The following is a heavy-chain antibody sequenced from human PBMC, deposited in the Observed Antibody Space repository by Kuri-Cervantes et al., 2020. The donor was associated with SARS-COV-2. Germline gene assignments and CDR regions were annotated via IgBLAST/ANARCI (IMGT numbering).Heavy chain of an antibody. J-gene: IGHJ4*02. D-gene: IGHD7-27*01. CDR2: ISGSGDDT. Sequence: GESLKIYCAGSGFRFSTYAMSWVRQAPGKGLEWVSMISGSGDDTYYADSVKGRFTISRDNSKTTLYLRMNSLRAEDTAVYYCAKSRLQTYWGGDFDYWGQGTLVTVSS. CDR3: AKSRLQTYWGGDFDY. CDR1: GFRFSTYA. V-gene: IGHV3-23*01.